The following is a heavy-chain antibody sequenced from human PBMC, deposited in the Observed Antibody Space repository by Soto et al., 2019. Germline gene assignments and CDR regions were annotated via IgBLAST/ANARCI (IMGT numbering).Heavy chain of an antibody. CDR2: MNPNSGNT. D-gene: IGHD3-10*01. CDR1: GYTFTSYD. CDR3: ARGCILWLGEMVNWCDP. J-gene: IGHJ5*02. Sequence: QVQLVQSGAEVKKPGASVKVSCKASGYTFTSYDINWVRQATGQGLEWMGWMNPNSGNTGYAQKFQGRVTMTRNTSKSTAYMALSSLGSEDTAVYYCARGCILWLGEMVNWCDPWGQGTLVTVAS. V-gene: IGHV1-8*01.